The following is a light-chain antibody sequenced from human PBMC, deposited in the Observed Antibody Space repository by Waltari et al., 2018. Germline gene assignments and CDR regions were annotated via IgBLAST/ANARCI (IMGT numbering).Light chain of an antibody. CDR1: PSILSSSNNRNF. CDR2: WAS. J-gene: IGKJ1*01. Sequence: DIVMTQSPDFLPVSLGERATIHCKSSPSILSSSNNRNFLGWYQQKAGQPPKLRFYWASTREFGVPDRFSGSGSGTDFTLTISSLQAEDVAVYYCQQYYSTPWTFGQGTKVEIQ. V-gene: IGKV4-1*01. CDR3: QQYYSTPWT.